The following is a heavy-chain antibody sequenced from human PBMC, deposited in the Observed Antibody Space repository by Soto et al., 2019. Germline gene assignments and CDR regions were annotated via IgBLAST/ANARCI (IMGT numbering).Heavy chain of an antibody. D-gene: IGHD6-13*01. CDR1: GYTFTGYG. CDR2: INAANGDT. CDR3: VRRHVSATGIDWFDH. J-gene: IGHJ5*02. V-gene: IGHV1-3*01. Sequence: XSVKVSCKASGYTFTGYGIHWVRQAPGQRLEWMGWINAANGDTKYSPKFQGRVTITRDTSASTAYMELSSLRSEDTAVYYCVRRHVSATGIDWFDHWGQGTLVTVSS.